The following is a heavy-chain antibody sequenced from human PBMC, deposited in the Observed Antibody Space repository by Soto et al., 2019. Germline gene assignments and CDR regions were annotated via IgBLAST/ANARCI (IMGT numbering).Heavy chain of an antibody. CDR2: MNPNSGNT. CDR3: ARVEQLAYYYYYYMDV. V-gene: IGHV1-8*01. J-gene: IGHJ6*03. D-gene: IGHD6-6*01. CDR1: GYTFTSYD. Sequence: ASVKVSCKASGYTFTSYDIDWVRQATGQGLEWMGWMNPNSGNTGYAQKFQGRVTMTRNTSISTAYMELSSLRSEDTAVYYCARVEQLAYYYYYYMDVWGKGTTVTVS.